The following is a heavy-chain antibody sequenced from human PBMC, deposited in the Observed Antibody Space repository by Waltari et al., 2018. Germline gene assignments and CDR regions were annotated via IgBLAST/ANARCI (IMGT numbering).Heavy chain of an antibody. D-gene: IGHD2-2*02. CDR3: ARARGANYYTSLAF. CDR2: INHSGST. Sequence: QVQLQQWGAGLLKPSETLSLTCAVYGGSFSGYYWSWIRQPPGKGLEWIGEINHSGSTNYNPSLMSGVTKQVNTSTNQFSRKLGSVTAAETAVYNWARARGANYYTSLAFWGKGTTVT. J-gene: IGHJ6*03. V-gene: IGHV4-34*01. CDR1: GGSFSGYY.